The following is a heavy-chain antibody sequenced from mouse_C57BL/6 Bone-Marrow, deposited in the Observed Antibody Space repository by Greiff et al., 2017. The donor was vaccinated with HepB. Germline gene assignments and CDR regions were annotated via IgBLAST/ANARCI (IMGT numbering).Heavy chain of an antibody. CDR1: GFSLTSYG. CDR3: ARNGRLRRGAWFAY. Sequence: VQVVESGPGLVQPSQSLSITCTVSGFSLTSYGVHWVRQSPGKGLEWLGVIWSGGSTDYNAAFISRLSISKDNSKSQVFFKMNSLQADDTAIYYCARNGRLRRGAWFAYWGQGTLVTVSA. J-gene: IGHJ3*01. D-gene: IGHD2-2*01. CDR2: IWSGGST. V-gene: IGHV2-2*01.